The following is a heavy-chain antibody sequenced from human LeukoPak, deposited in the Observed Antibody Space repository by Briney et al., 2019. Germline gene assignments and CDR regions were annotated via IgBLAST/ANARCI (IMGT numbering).Heavy chain of an antibody. Sequence: ASVKVSCKASGGTFSSYAISWVRQAPGQGLEWMGGIIPIFGTANYAQKFQGRVTITADESTSTAYMELSSLRSEDTAVYYCARGGAPAALYGMDVWGKGTTVTVSS. CDR3: ARGGAPAALYGMDV. CDR2: IIPIFGTA. V-gene: IGHV1-69*13. J-gene: IGHJ6*04. D-gene: IGHD2-2*01. CDR1: GGTFSSYA.